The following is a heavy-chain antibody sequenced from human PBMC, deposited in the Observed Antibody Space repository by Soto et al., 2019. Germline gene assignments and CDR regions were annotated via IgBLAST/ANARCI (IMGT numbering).Heavy chain of an antibody. CDR1: GGTFSSYA. Sequence: SEKVSCKASGGTFSSYAISWVRQAPGQGLEWMGGIIPIFGTANYAQKFQGRVTITADESTSTAYMELSSLRSEDTAVSYCARNSRAAAGTHYYYGMDVWGQGTTVTVSS. J-gene: IGHJ6*02. CDR3: ARNSRAAAGTHYYYGMDV. V-gene: IGHV1-69*13. CDR2: IIPIFGTA. D-gene: IGHD6-13*01.